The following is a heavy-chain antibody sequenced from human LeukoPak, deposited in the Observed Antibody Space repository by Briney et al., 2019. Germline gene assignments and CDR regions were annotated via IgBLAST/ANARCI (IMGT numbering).Heavy chain of an antibody. Sequence: GGSLRLSCAASGFTFSSYSMNWVRQAPGKGLEWVSSISSSSSYIYYADSVKGRFTISRDNAKNSLYLQMNSLRAEDTAGYYCARGGIAARPGDAFDIWGQGTMVTVSS. CDR3: ARGGIAARPGDAFDI. CDR1: GFTFSSYS. V-gene: IGHV3-21*01. J-gene: IGHJ3*02. D-gene: IGHD6-6*01. CDR2: ISSSSSYI.